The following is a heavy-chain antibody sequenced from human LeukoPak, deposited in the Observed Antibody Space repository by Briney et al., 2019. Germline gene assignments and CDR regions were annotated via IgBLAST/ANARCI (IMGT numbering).Heavy chain of an antibody. CDR1: GGSISSYY. J-gene: IGHJ6*03. CDR3: ARALVSKHGYYMDV. D-gene: IGHD6-6*01. Sequence: TSETLSLTCTVSGGSISSYYWSWIRQPAGEGLEWMGRIYTSGSTNYNPSLKRRVTMSVDTSKNQFSLKLSSVTAADTAVYYCARALVSKHGYYMDVWGKGTTVTVSS. CDR2: IYTSGST. V-gene: IGHV4-4*07.